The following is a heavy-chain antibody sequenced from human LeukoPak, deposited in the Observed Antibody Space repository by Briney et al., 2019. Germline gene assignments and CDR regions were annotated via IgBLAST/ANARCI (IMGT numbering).Heavy chain of an antibody. Sequence: GGSLRLSCAASGFTFDDYAMHWVRQAPGKGLEWVSGISWNSGSIGYADSVKGRFTISRDNAKNSLYLQMNSLRAEDTALYYCAKDSGYYFGAFDIWGQGTMVTXSS. CDR2: ISWNSGSI. V-gene: IGHV3-9*01. J-gene: IGHJ3*02. CDR1: GFTFDDYA. CDR3: AKDSGYYFGAFDI. D-gene: IGHD3-22*01.